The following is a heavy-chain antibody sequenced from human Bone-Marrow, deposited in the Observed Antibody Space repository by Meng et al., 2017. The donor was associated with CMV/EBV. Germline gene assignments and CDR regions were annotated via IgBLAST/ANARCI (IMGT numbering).Heavy chain of an antibody. D-gene: IGHD5-24*01. CDR2: IYYSGST. J-gene: IGHJ4*01. CDR3: ARALRDGYIYVDY. Sequence: SETLSLTCTVSGGSVSSGSYYWSWIRQPPGKGLEWIGYIYYSGSTNYNPSLKSRVTISVDTSKNRFSPKLSSVTAADTAVYYCARALRDGYIYVDYWGHGTLVTVSS. CDR1: GGSVSSGSYY. V-gene: IGHV4-61*01.